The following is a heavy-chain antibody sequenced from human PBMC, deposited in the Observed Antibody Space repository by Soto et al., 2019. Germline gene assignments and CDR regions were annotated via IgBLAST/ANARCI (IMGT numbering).Heavy chain of an antibody. CDR3: ARVGKYCSGGSCYSEYYMDV. D-gene: IGHD2-15*01. CDR1: GGSISSYY. V-gene: IGHV4-59*01. Sequence: SETLSLTCTVSGGSISSYYWSWIRQPPGKGLEWIGYIYYSGSTNYNPSLKSRVTISVDTSKNQFSLKLSSVTAADTAVYYCARVGKYCSGGSCYSEYYMDVWGKGTTVTVSS. CDR2: IYYSGST. J-gene: IGHJ6*03.